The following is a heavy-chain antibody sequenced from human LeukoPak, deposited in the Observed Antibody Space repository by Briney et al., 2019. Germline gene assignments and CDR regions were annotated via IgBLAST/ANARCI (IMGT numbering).Heavy chain of an antibody. CDR1: GGSISTYY. D-gene: IGHD3-10*01. J-gene: IGHJ4*02. CDR3: ARAYGSGSYVFIDY. Sequence: SETLSLTCTVSGGSISTYYWSWIRQPPGKGLEWIGYIYYTGGTNYNPSLKSRVTISVDASKNQFSLKLSSVTAADTAVYYCARAYGSGSYVFIDYWGQGTLVTVSS. CDR2: IYYTGGT. V-gene: IGHV4-59*12.